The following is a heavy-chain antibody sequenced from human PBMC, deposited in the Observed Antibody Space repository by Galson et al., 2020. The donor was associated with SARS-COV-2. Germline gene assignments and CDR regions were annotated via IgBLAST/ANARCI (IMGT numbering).Heavy chain of an antibody. CDR1: RYTFTDYY. J-gene: IGHJ6*02. Sequence: SVNVSCKASRYTFTDYYIHWVRQPPGQGLEWMGWINPKSGGTNYAQKFEGRVTMTRDTSITTAYMELSRLGADDTDVYYCARVRYYDVLTGYIVDVWGQGTMVTVSS. CDR2: INPKSGGT. V-gene: IGHV1-2*02. D-gene: IGHD3-9*01. CDR3: ARVRYYDVLTGYIVDV.